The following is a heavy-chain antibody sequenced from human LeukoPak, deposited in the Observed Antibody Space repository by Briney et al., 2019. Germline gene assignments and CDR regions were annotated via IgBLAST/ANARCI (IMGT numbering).Heavy chain of an antibody. CDR3: ARDFPTRKNTPSYGRTPDY. CDR1: GYTFTTYY. Sequence: ASVKVSCKASGYTFTTYYMHWVRQAPGQGLEWMGIISPSGGSTSYPQKFQGRVTMTRDTSISTAYMELSRLRSDDTAVYYCARDFPTRKNTPSYGRTPDYWGQGTLVTVSS. D-gene: IGHD5-18*01. CDR2: ISPSGGST. V-gene: IGHV1-46*01. J-gene: IGHJ4*02.